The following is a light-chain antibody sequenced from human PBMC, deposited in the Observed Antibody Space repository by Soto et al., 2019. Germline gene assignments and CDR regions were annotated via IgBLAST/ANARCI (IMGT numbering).Light chain of an antibody. Sequence: EIVLTQSPATLSLSPGERATLSCRASQSVSRNLAWYQQKPGQAPRLLIYDASSRATGIPDRFSGSGSGTDFSLIISRLEPEDFAVYYCQQYGRSPWTFGQGTKVDIK. CDR1: QSVSRN. CDR2: DAS. V-gene: IGKV3-20*01. J-gene: IGKJ1*01. CDR3: QQYGRSPWT.